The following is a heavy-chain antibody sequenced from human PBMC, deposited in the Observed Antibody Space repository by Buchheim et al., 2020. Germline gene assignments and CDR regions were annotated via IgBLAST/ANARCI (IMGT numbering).Heavy chain of an antibody. D-gene: IGHD3-9*01. CDR3: ARVLRYFDWSFDP. Sequence: EVQLVESGGGLVKPGGSLRLSCAASGFTFSDYTMNWVRQAPGKGPEWVSSISGSSNYIYYADSVKGRFTSSRDNAKNSLYLQMNSLRAEDTAVYYCARVLRYFDWSFDPWGQGTL. CDR1: GFTFSDYT. J-gene: IGHJ5*02. V-gene: IGHV3-21*01. CDR2: ISGSSNYI.